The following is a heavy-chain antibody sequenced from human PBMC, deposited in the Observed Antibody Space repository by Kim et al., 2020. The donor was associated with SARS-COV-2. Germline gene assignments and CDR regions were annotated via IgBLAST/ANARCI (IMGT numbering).Heavy chain of an antibody. J-gene: IGHJ3*02. D-gene: IGHD1-1*01. CDR2: ISSDSGHT. CDR1: GFTFSDYY. Sequence: GGSLRLSCAASGFTFSDYYMSWIRQAPGKGLEWLSFISSDSGHTNYADSVRGRFTISRDNTKNSLYLQMNSLRADDTAVYYCARDVHTMNTESISGQGTMVTVSS. V-gene: IGHV3-11*05. CDR3: ARDVHTMNTESI.